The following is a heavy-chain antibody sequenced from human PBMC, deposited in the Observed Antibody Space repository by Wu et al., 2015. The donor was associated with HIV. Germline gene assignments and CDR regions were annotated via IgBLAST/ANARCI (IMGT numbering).Heavy chain of an antibody. CDR2: INPNSGGT. D-gene: IGHD3-22*01. CDR3: ARGRSITMIIVADAFDI. J-gene: IGHJ3*02. Sequence: VQLEQSGAQVQKSGASVTVSCKTSGYSFTDYYIHWVRQAPGQGLQWMGWINPNSGGTNYAQKFQGRVTMTRDTSISTAYMELSRLRSDDTAVYYCARGRSITMIIVADAFDIWGPGTMVTVSS. V-gene: IGHV1-2*02. CDR1: GYSFTDYY.